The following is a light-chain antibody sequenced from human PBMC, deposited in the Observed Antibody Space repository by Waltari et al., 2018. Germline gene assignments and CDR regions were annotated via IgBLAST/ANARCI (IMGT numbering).Light chain of an antibody. CDR3: QVWDTSAV. Sequence: SLEVTQSAPVSVSPGQTARATCPGARVGEKYVSWDQQRPGQPPTLVIYQDNKRPPGIPERFSGSNSGNTATLTISGTQALDEGDYHCQVWDTSAVFGGGTKLTVL. CDR2: QDN. CDR1: RVGEKY. J-gene: IGLJ2*01. V-gene: IGLV3-1*01.